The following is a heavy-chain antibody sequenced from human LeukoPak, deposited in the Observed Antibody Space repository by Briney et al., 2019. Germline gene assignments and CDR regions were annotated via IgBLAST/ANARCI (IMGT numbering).Heavy chain of an antibody. D-gene: IGHD3-22*01. J-gene: IGHJ2*01. CDR2: INHSGST. CDR3: ARGPDHYDSSGLNWYFDL. CDR1: GGSFSGYY. Sequence: PSETLSLTCAVYGGSFSGYYWSWIRQPPGKGLEWIGEINHSGSTNYNPSLKSRVTISVDTSKNQFSLKLSSVTAADTAVYYCARGPDHYDSSGLNWYFDLWGRGTLVTVSS. V-gene: IGHV4-34*01.